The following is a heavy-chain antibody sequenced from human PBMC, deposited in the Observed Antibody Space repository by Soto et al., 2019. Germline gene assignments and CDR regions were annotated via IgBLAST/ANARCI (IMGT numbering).Heavy chain of an antibody. V-gene: IGHV4-61*01. CDR1: GSSVTSDRYY. CDR2: VYYTGFT. D-gene: IGHD6-19*01. Sequence: SETLSLTCSVSGSSVTSDRYYWTWIRQSPGKGLEWIGYVYYTGFTNYNPSLKSRVTISLDTSKTQFSLELSSVTAADTAVYYCARWVAATLYYFDFWGQGTPVTVSS. CDR3: ARWVAATLYYFDF. J-gene: IGHJ4*02.